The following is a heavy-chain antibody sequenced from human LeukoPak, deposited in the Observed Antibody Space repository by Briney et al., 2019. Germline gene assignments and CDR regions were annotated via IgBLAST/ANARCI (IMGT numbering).Heavy chain of an antibody. CDR1: GYTFTGYY. CDR2: ISAYNGNT. V-gene: IGHV1-18*04. CDR3: ARGFPPRRNYDSSGYYSYNFDY. J-gene: IGHJ4*02. Sequence: ASVKVSCKASGYTFTGYYMHWVRQAPGQGLEWMGWISAYNGNTNYAQKLQGRVTMTTDTSTSTAYMELRSLRSDDTAMYYCARGFPPRRNYDSSGYYSYNFDYWGQGTLVTVSS. D-gene: IGHD3-22*01.